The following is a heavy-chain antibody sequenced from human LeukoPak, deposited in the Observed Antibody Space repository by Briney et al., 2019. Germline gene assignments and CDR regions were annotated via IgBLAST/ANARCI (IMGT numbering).Heavy chain of an antibody. CDR3: ANTQDYGDY. J-gene: IGHJ4*02. Sequence: GGSLRLSCAASGFTFNSFAMSWARQAPGKGLGWVSGIDESGACTFYADSVKGRFTISRDNSKNTLCLQMNSLRVEDRALYYCANTQDYGDYWGQGTLVTDSS. CDR2: IDESGACT. CDR1: GFTFNSFA. V-gene: IGHV3-23*01.